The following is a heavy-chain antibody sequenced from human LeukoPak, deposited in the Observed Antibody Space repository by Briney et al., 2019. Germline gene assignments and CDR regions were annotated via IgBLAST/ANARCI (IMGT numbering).Heavy chain of an antibody. CDR1: GFTFSSYA. CDR3: AKQTHYDILTLYYFDY. CDR2: ISGSGGST. Sequence: GGSLRLSCAASGFTFSSYAMSWVRQAPGKGLEWVSAISGSGGSTYYADSVKGRFTISRDNSKNTLYLQMNSLRAEDTAVYYCAKQTHYDILTLYYFDYWGQGTLVTVSS. J-gene: IGHJ4*02. V-gene: IGHV3-23*01. D-gene: IGHD3-9*01.